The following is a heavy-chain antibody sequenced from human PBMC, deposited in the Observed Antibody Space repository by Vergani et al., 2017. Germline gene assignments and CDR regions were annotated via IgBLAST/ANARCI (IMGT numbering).Heavy chain of an antibody. CDR1: GFTFSSYS. CDR2: ISSSSSYI. Sequence: EVQLVESGGGLVKPGGSLRLSCAASGFTFSSYSMNWVRQAPGKGLEWVSSISSSSSYIYYADSVKGRFTISRDNAKNSLYLQMNSLRAEDTAVYYCARERGRRGYDFPDYGGQGTLVTVSS. CDR3: ARERGRRGYDFPDY. V-gene: IGHV3-21*01. J-gene: IGHJ4*02. D-gene: IGHD5-12*01.